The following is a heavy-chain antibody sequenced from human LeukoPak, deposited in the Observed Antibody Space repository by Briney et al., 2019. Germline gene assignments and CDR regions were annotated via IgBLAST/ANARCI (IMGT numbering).Heavy chain of an antibody. CDR1: GYTLTSYN. Sequence: ASVKLSCKASGYTLTSYNMHWVRHAPGQALEWMGIISPVSTYYPPQFQGRVTMTRDTSTSTVYMDLSSLRSEDTAVYYCAREPPASCRFDFWGQGSLVTVSS. V-gene: IGHV1-46*01. CDR3: AREPPASCRFDF. J-gene: IGHJ4*02. CDR2: ISPVST.